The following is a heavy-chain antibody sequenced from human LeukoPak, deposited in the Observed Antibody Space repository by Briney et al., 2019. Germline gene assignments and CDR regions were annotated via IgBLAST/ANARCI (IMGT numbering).Heavy chain of an antibody. J-gene: IGHJ4*02. CDR3: ARKYCSSTSCLFDY. CDR1: GGSFSGYY. Sequence: PSETLSLTCAVYGGSFSGYYWSWVRQAPGKGLEWVSYISNSGSTIYYADSVKGRFTISRDNAKNSLYLQMNSLRAEDTAVYYCARKYCSSTSCLFDYWGQGTLVTVSS. CDR2: ISNSGSTI. V-gene: IGHV3-11*04. D-gene: IGHD2-2*01.